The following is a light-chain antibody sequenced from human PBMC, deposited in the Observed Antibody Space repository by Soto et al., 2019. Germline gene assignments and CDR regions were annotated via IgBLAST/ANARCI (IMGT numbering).Light chain of an antibody. Sequence: EIVMTQSPATLSVSPGERATLSCRASQTISSSNLAWYQQKPGQAPGLLIYGASSRATGIPPRFSGSGSGTDFTLTISSLESEDFAVYYCQQYNNWPPYTFGQGTKLEIK. CDR3: QQYNNWPPYT. V-gene: IGKV3-15*01. CDR1: QTISSSN. J-gene: IGKJ2*01. CDR2: GAS.